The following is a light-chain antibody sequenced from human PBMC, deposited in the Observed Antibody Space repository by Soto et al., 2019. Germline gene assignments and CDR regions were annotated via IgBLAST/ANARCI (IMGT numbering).Light chain of an antibody. Sequence: DMHMTESPSTLPASVGDRVTITCRASQGISNYLAWYQQKPGKVPKLLIYAASTLQSGVPSRFSGSGSGTDFTLTISSLQPEDVATYYCQKYNSALFTFGQGTRLEIK. CDR1: QGISNY. CDR2: AAS. CDR3: QKYNSALFT. V-gene: IGKV1-27*01. J-gene: IGKJ5*01.